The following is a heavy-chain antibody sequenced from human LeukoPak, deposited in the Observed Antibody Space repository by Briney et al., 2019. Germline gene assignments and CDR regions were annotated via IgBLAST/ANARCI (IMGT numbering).Heavy chain of an antibody. CDR1: GGTFSIYA. Sequence: GASVKVSCKASGGTFSIYAISWVRQAPGQGLEWMGGIIPIFGTANYAQKFQGRVTITTDESTSTAYMALSSLRSEDTAVYYCARGLFQNYYYMDVWGKGTTVTVSS. J-gene: IGHJ6*03. D-gene: IGHD2-21*01. CDR3: ARGLFQNYYYMDV. V-gene: IGHV1-69*05. CDR2: IIPIFGTA.